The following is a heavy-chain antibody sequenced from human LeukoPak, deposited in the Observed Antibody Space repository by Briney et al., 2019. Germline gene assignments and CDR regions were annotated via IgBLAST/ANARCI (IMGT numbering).Heavy chain of an antibody. D-gene: IGHD6-13*01. V-gene: IGHV1-18*01. CDR1: GYTFTSYG. CDR3: ARADGIAAAGSKTQEAYFDY. J-gene: IGHJ4*02. Sequence: ASVKVSCKASGYTFTSYGISWVRQAPGQGLEWMGWISAYNGNTNYAQKLQGRVTMTTDTSTSTAYMELRSLRSEDTAVYYCARADGIAAAGSKTQEAYFDYWGQGTLVTVSS. CDR2: ISAYNGNT.